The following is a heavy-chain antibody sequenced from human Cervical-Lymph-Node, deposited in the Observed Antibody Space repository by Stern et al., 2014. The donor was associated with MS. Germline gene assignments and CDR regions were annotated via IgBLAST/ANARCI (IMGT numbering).Heavy chain of an antibody. V-gene: IGHV3-33*01. Sequence: VQLVESGGGVVQPGRSLRLSCAASGFTFSSYGMHWVRQAPGKGLEWVAVIWYDGSNKYYADSVKGRFTISRDNSKNTLYLQMNSLRAEDTAVYYCARGSSMLTYFDYWGQGTLVTVSS. CDR2: IWYDGSNK. D-gene: IGHD2/OR15-2a*01. CDR1: GFTFSSYG. CDR3: ARGSSMLTYFDY. J-gene: IGHJ4*02.